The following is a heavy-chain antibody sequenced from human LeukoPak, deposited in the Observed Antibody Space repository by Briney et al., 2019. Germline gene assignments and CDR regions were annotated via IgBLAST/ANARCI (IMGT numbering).Heavy chain of an antibody. Sequence: ASVKVSCKASGYTFTGYYMHWVRQAPGQGLEWMGWINPNSGGTNYAQKFQGRVTMTRDTSISTAYMELSSLRSEDTAVYYCARDLSGSYLSGGQRSAIFDYWGQGTLVTVSS. CDR1: GYTFTGYY. CDR3: ARDLSGSYLSGGQRSAIFDY. J-gene: IGHJ4*02. D-gene: IGHD1-26*01. CDR2: INPNSGGT. V-gene: IGHV1-2*02.